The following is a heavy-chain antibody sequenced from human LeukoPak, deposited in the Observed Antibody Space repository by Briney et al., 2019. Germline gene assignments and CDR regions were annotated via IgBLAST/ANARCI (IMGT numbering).Heavy chain of an antibody. CDR2: ISSSSSYI. CDR3: ASMNSSSWYHFDY. V-gene: IGHV3-21*01. CDR1: GFTFSSYS. D-gene: IGHD6-13*01. J-gene: IGHJ4*02. Sequence: GGSLRLSCAASGFTFSSYSMNWVSQAPGKGLEWVSSISSSSSYIYYADSVKGRFTISRDNAKNSLYLQMNSLRAEDTAVYYCASMNSSSWYHFDYWGQGTLVTVSS.